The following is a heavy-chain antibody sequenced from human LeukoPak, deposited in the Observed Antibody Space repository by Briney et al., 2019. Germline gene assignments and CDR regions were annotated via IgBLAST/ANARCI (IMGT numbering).Heavy chain of an antibody. V-gene: IGHV1-46*01. CDR2: INPSGGST. D-gene: IGHD5-18*01. CDR3: ARVGSKWIQLWPYDY. CDR1: GYTFTSYY. Sequence: ASVKVSCKASGYTFTSYYMHWVRQAPGPGLEWMGIINPSGGSTSYAQKFQGRVTMTRDTSTSTVYMELSSLRSEDTAVYYCARVGSKWIQLWPYDYWGQGTLVTVSS. J-gene: IGHJ4*02.